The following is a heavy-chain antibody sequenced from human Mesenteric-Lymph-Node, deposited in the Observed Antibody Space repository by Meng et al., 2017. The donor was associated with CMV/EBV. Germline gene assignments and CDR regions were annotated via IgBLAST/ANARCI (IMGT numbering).Heavy chain of an antibody. CDR1: GGTLDNYA. D-gene: IGHD3-10*01. CDR2: INPSLATR. Sequence: SVKVSCKASGGTLDNYAISWVRQAPGQGLEWMGGINPSLATRSYAENFQDRVTMTTDESTTTAYMELSSLRSEDTAVYYCARDRGAATIGGRNHYYYYGLAVWGQGTTVTVSS. CDR3: ARDRGAATIGGRNHYYYYGLAV. V-gene: IGHV1-69*05. J-gene: IGHJ6*02.